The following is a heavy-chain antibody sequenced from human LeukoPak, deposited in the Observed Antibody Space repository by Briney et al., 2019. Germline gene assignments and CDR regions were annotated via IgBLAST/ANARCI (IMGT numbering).Heavy chain of an antibody. D-gene: IGHD3-10*01. CDR3: AAMVRGARGDY. V-gene: IGHV4-59*08. Sequence: SETLSLTCTVSGGSISSYYWSWIRQPPGNGMEWIGYIYYSGSTNYNPSLKSRVTISVDTSKNQFSLKLSSVTAADTAVYYCAAMVRGARGDYWGQGTLVTVSS. J-gene: IGHJ4*02. CDR2: IYYSGST. CDR1: GGSISSYY.